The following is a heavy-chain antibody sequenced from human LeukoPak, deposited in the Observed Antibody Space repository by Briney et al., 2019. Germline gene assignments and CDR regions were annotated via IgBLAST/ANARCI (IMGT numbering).Heavy chain of an antibody. CDR3: ARDPSYDYCDSSGSY. J-gene: IGHJ4*02. V-gene: IGHV1-2*02. CDR2: INPNSGGT. D-gene: IGHD3-22*01. CDR1: GYTFTGYY. Sequence: GASVKVSCKASGYTFTGYYMHWVRQAPGQGLEWMGWINPNSGGTNYAQKFQGRVTMTRDTSISTAYMELSRLRSDDTAVYYCARDPSYDYCDSSGSYWGQGTLVTVSS.